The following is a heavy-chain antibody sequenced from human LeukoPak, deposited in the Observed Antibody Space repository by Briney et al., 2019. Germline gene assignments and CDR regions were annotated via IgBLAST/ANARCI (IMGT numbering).Heavy chain of an antibody. CDR3: ARDYSLTLGTTTYCQH. CDR1: GYIFDIYA. CDR2: INTNTGKP. V-gene: IGHV7-4-1*02. D-gene: IGHD1-7*01. J-gene: IGHJ1*01. Sequence: GASVKVSCKASGYIFDIYAMIWVRQAPGQGLELMGWINTNTGKPTYAQGFTGRFVFSLDTSVSTAYLQISSLKAEDTAMYYCARDYSLTLGTTTYCQHWGQGTLVSVS.